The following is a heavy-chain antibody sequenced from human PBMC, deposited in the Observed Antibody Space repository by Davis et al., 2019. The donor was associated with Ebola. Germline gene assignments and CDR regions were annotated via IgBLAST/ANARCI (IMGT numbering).Heavy chain of an antibody. V-gene: IGHV3-48*04. Sequence: GESLKISCAASGFTFSSYAMSWVRQAPGKGLEWVSYISSSGSTIYYADSVKGRFTISRDNAKNSLYLQMNSLRAEDTALYYCAKDYSPGGHYYFDYWGQGTLVTVSS. D-gene: IGHD5-18*01. J-gene: IGHJ4*02. CDR2: ISSSGSTI. CDR3: AKDYSPGGHYYFDY. CDR1: GFTFSSYA.